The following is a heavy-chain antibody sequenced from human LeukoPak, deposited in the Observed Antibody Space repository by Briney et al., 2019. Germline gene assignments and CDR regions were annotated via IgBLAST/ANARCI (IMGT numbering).Heavy chain of an antibody. CDR3: ARVGMGNTAAAVNDAFDI. D-gene: IGHD6-13*01. V-gene: IGHV4-39*07. J-gene: IGHJ3*02. CDR2: IYYSGST. Sequence: SETLSLTCTVSGGSISSSSYYWGWIRQPPGKGLEWIGSIYYSGSTYYNPSLKSRVTISVDTSKNQFSLKLSSVTAADTAVYYCARVGMGNTAAAVNDAFDIWGQGTMVTVSS. CDR1: GGSISSSSYY.